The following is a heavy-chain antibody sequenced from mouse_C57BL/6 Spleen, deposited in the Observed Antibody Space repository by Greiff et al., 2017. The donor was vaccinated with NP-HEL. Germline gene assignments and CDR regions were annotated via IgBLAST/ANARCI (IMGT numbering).Heavy chain of an antibody. CDR3: ARDIVATLYYYAMDY. D-gene: IGHD1-1*01. V-gene: IGHV1-82*01. Sequence: VQLQQSGPELVKPGASVKISCKASGYAFSSSWMNWVKQRPGKGLEWIGRIYPGDGDTNYNGKFKGKATLTADKSSSTAYMQLSSLTSEDSAVYFCARDIVATLYYYAMDYWGQGTSVTVSS. J-gene: IGHJ4*01. CDR1: GYAFSSSW. CDR2: IYPGDGDT.